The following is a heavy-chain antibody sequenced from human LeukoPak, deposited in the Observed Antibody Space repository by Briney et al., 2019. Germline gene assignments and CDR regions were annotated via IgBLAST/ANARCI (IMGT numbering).Heavy chain of an antibody. D-gene: IGHD3-22*01. CDR2: IYYSGST. V-gene: IGHV4-39*01. J-gene: IGHJ4*02. CDR1: GGSISSYY. CDR3: ARLVNYYDSSGYYEGFDY. Sequence: SETLSLTCTVSGGSISSYYWSWIRQPPGKGLEWIGSIYYSGSTYYNPSLKSRVTISVDTSKNQFSLKLSSVTAADTAVYYCARLVNYYDSSGYYEGFDYWGQGTLVTVSS.